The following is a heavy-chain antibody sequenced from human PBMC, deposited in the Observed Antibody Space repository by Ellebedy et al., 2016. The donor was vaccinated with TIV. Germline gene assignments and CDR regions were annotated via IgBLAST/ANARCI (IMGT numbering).Heavy chain of an antibody. D-gene: IGHD6-13*01. CDR1: GYTFTSYG. V-gene: IGHV1-18*04. CDR3: ARLKGSSWYVETRGGYYFDY. CDR2: ISAYNGNT. J-gene: IGHJ4*02. Sequence: AASVKVSCKASGYTFTSYGISWVRQAPGQGLEWMGWISAYNGNTNYAQKLQGRVTMTTATSTRTAYMELKSLRSDDTAVYYCARLKGSSWYVETRGGYYFDYWGQGTLVTVSS.